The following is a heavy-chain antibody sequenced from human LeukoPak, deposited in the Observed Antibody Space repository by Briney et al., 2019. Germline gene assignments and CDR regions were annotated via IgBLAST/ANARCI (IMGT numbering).Heavy chain of an antibody. CDR2: IYYSGST. V-gene: IGHV4-39*01. D-gene: IGHD3-10*01. Sequence: PSETLSLTCTVSGGTISSGNYNWVWIRQPPGKGLEWIGSIYYSGSTYYNPSLKTLTTMSVDTCKNQFSLKLSSVPAADTAVHYCARQSGSGIDYWGEGTLVTVSS. J-gene: IGHJ4*02. CDR1: GGTISSGNYN. CDR3: ARQSGSGIDY.